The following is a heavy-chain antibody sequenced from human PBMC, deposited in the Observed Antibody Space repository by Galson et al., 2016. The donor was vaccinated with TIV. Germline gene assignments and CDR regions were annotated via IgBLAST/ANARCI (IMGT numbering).Heavy chain of an antibody. CDR2: INGDGTEI. V-gene: IGHV3-7*01. J-gene: IGHJ4*02. D-gene: IGHD6-19*01. Sequence: SLRLSCADSRSTFSSSWMNWVRQAPGKGLEWVANINGDGTEIKYVDSVKGRFTISRDNAKNSLYLQMSNLRVEDTAIYYWPQLLRTSNSWGQGTLGVVSS. CDR3: PQLLRTSNS. CDR1: RSTFSSSW.